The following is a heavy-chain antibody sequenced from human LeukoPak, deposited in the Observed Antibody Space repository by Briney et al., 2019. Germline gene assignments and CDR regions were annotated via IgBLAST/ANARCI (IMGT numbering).Heavy chain of an antibody. J-gene: IGHJ4*02. V-gene: IGHV3-33*08. CDR2: IWYDGSNK. CDR1: GFTFSSYW. CDR3: ARGKGYFDY. Sequence: GSLRLSCAASGFTFSSYWMSWVRQAPGKGLEWVAVIWYDGSNKYYADSVKGRFTISRDNSKNTLYLQMNSLRAEDTAVYYCARGKGYFDYWGQGTLVTVSS.